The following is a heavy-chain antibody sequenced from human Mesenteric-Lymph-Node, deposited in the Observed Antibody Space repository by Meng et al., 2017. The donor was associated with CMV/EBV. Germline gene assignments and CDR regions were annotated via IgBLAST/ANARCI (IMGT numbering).Heavy chain of an antibody. J-gene: IGHJ6*02. D-gene: IGHD3-3*01. Sequence: ETLSLTCAVYGGSFSGYYWSWIRQPPGKGLEWIGRIKTETDGGTKDYGAPVKGRFTISRDDSKNTLYLQMNSLKTEDTAVYYCTAWSTYLGYYYYAMDVWGQGTTVTVSS. CDR1: GGSFSGYY. CDR3: TAWSTYLGYYYYAMDV. CDR2: IKTETDGGTK. V-gene: IGHV3-15*01.